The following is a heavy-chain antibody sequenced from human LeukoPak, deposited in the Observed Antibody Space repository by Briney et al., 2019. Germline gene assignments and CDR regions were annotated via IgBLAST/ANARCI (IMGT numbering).Heavy chain of an antibody. Sequence: GASVKVSCKASGYTFTSYGISWVRQAPGQGLEWMGWINIYNGDTHYAQKVQGRVSMTTDTSTSTAYMELRSLRSDDTDVYYCARGGPEWNYVAFDYWGQGTLVTVSS. CDR2: INIYNGDT. CDR1: GYTFTSYG. J-gene: IGHJ4*02. CDR3: ARGGPEWNYVAFDY. D-gene: IGHD1-7*01. V-gene: IGHV1-18*01.